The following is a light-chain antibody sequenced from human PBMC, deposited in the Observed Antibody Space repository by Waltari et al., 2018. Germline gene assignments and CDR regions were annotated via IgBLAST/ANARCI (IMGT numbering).Light chain of an antibody. CDR1: QSISRY. CDR3: QHHFRLPAT. J-gene: IGKJ1*01. V-gene: IGKV3-20*01. Sequence: IMLTQSPGTLSLSPGERATLSCRASQSISRYLAWYQQKPGQAPRLLLYGASTRATGIPDRFIGSGSGTDFSRTISGLEPEDSAVYYCQHHFRLPATFGQGTKVEIK. CDR2: GAS.